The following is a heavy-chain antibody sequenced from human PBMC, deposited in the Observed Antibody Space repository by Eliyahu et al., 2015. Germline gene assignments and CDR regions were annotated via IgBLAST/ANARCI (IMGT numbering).Heavy chain of an antibody. J-gene: IGHJ4*02. V-gene: IGHV2-5*02. Sequence: QITLKESGPTLVKPTQTLTLTCTFSGFSLSXSGVGVGWIRQLPGKALEWLALIFWDDDKRYSPSLKSRLTITKDTSKNQVVLTMTNMDPVDTATYYCAHRPGYGDYPGALAYWGQGTLVTVSS. CDR1: GFSLSXSGVG. CDR2: IFWDDDK. D-gene: IGHD4-17*01. CDR3: AHRPGYGDYPGALAY.